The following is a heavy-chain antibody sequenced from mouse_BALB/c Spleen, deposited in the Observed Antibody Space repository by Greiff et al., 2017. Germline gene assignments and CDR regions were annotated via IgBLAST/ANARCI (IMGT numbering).Heavy chain of an antibody. CDR2: IWSGGST. J-gene: IGHJ4*01. CDR3: ARNREYGNPYAMDY. V-gene: IGHV2-2*02. D-gene: IGHD2-10*02. CDR1: GFSLTSYG. Sequence: QVQLKESGPGLVQPSQSLSITCTVSGFSLTSYGVHWVRQSPGKGLEWLGVIWSGGSTDYNAAFISRLSISKDNSKSQVFFKMNSLQANDTAIYYCARNREYGNPYAMDYWGQGTSVTVSS.